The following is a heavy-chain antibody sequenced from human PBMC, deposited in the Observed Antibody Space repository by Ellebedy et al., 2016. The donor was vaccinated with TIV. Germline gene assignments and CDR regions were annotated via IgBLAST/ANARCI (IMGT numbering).Heavy chain of an antibody. D-gene: IGHD2-2*02. Sequence: SETLSLXXAVSGGSISSSNWWSWVRQPPGKGLEWIGEIYHSGSTNYNPSLKSRVTISVDTSKNQFSLKLSSVTAADTAVYYCARGAIGESFFDYWGQGTLVTVSS. CDR3: ARGAIGESFFDY. CDR2: IYHSGST. CDR1: GGSISSSNW. J-gene: IGHJ4*02. V-gene: IGHV4-4*02.